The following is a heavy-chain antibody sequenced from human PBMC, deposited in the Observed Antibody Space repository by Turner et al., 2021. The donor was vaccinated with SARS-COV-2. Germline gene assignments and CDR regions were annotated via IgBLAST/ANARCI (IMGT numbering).Heavy chain of an antibody. V-gene: IGHV3-21*01. CDR1: GLTFSSYS. CDR3: ARWDNYYDSSGYYPDAFDI. J-gene: IGHJ3*02. Sequence: VQLVESGGGLVKPGGSLRLSCAASGLTFSSYSMNWVRQAPGKGLEWVSSISSSSSYIYYADSVKGRFTISRDNAKNSLYLQMNSLRAEDTAVYYCARWDNYYDSSGYYPDAFDIWGQGTMVTVSS. CDR2: ISSSSSYI. D-gene: IGHD3-22*01.